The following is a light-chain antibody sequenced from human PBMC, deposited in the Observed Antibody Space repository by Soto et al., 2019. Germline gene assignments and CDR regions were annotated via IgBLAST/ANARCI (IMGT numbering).Light chain of an antibody. J-gene: IGKJ2*01. CDR1: QSVSSAS. V-gene: IGKV3-20*01. CDR3: QQYGGSPLVT. Sequence: EVVLTQSPDTLSLSPGERATLSCRASQSVSSASLAWYQQKPGQAPRLLVYGASTRATGIPDRFSGSGSGTEVTLTISRLEPEDFAVYYCQQYGGSPLVTFGQGTKLEIK. CDR2: GAS.